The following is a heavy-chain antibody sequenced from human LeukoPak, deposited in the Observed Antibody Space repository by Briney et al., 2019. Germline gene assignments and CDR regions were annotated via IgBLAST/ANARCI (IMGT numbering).Heavy chain of an antibody. CDR3: ARGGERGYV. CDR1: SGSISSYY. CDR2: IYYSGRT. V-gene: IGHV4-59*01. D-gene: IGHD3-3*01. Sequence: PSETLSLTCSVSSGSISSYYWSWIRQPPGKGLEWIGYIYYSGRTSYNPSLKSRVTISVDTSKNQFSLKLSSVTAADTAVYYCARGGERGYVWGQGTLVTVSS. J-gene: IGHJ4*02.